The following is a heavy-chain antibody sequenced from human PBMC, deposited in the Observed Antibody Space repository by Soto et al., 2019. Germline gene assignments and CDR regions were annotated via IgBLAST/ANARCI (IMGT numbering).Heavy chain of an antibody. CDR1: GYTFTSYA. D-gene: IGHD3-10*01. V-gene: IGHV1-3*01. CDR3: AREGLGAKVRGVTNFTTDY. CDR2: INAGHGNT. J-gene: IGHJ4*02. Sequence: QGQLVQSGAEVKKPGASVKVSCKASGYTFTSYAMNCVRQSPGQRLEWMGWINAGHGNTKYSQKFQGRVTITRDTPAITSYMELRSLRSEETAVYYCAREGLGAKVRGVTNFTTDYWGQGTLVTVSS.